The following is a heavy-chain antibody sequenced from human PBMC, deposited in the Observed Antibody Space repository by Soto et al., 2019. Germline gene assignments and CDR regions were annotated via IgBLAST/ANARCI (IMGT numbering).Heavy chain of an antibody. CDR3: ANINWYFDL. J-gene: IGHJ2*01. V-gene: IGHV4-59*01. Sequence: QVQLQESGPGLVKPSETLSLTCSVSGGSISSYYWSWIRQPQGKGLKWIGYISYTGSTNYNPSLKSRVTISVDTSQNQFSLQLSSVTAADTAVYYCANINWYFDLWGRGTLVTVSS. CDR2: ISYTGST. CDR1: GGSISSYY. D-gene: IGHD2-8*01.